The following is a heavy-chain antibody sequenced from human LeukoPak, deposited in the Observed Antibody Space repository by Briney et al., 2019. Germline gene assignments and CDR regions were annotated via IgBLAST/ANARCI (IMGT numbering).Heavy chain of an antibody. CDR1: GGSVSSGSYY. CDR2: INHSGST. D-gene: IGHD3-10*01. CDR3: ARGGVNYKIAGP. Sequence: PSETLSLTCTVSGGSVSSGSYYWSWIRQPPGKGLEWIGEINHSGSTNYNPSLKSRVTTSVDTSKNQFSLKLSSVTAAGTAVYYCARGGVNYKIAGPWGQGALVTVSS. V-gene: IGHV4-61*01. J-gene: IGHJ5*02.